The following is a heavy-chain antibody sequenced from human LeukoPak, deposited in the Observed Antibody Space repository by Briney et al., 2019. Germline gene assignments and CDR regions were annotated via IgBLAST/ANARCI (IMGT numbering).Heavy chain of an antibody. V-gene: IGHV1-69*13. J-gene: IGHJ5*02. Sequence: ASVKVSCKASGGTFSSYAISWVRQAPGQGLEWMGGIIPIFGTANYAQKFQGRVTITADESTSTAYMELSSLRSEDTAVYYCARELGDFWSGYRSANNRFDPWGQGTLVTVSS. D-gene: IGHD3-3*01. CDR3: ARELGDFWSGYRSANNRFDP. CDR1: GGTFSSYA. CDR2: IIPIFGTA.